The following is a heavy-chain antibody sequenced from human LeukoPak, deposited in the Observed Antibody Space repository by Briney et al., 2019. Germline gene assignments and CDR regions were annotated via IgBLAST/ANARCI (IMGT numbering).Heavy chain of an antibody. CDR2: ISSSSSYI. J-gene: IGHJ5*02. CDR1: GFTFGSYS. V-gene: IGHV3-21*01. CDR3: ARDQWFDT. Sequence: GGSLRLSCAASGFTFGSYSMNWVRQAPGKGLEWVSSISSSSSYINYVDSVKGRFTISRDNAKNSPSLQMNSLRAEDTALYYCARDQWFDTWGQGTLVTVSS.